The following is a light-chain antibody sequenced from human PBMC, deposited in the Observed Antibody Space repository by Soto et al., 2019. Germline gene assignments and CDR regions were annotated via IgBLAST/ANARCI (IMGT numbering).Light chain of an antibody. J-gene: IGKJ3*01. CDR3: QQFGSSPLLT. CDR1: QSVSSSY. V-gene: IGKV3-20*01. Sequence: EIVLTQSPGTLSLSPGERATLSCRASQSVSSSYLAWYQQKPGQAPRLLIYGASSRATGIPDRFSGSGSGTDFTLTISGLEPEDFAVYYCQQFGSSPLLTCGPEPKVDV. CDR2: GAS.